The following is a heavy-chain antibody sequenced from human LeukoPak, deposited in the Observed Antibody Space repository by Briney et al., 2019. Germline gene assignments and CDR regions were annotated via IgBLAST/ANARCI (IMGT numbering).Heavy chain of an antibody. CDR2: IYYSGST. D-gene: IGHD1-26*01. V-gene: IGHV4-39*01. CDR3: ARNASDSGTSYFDY. J-gene: IGHJ4*02. CDR1: GGSISSSTSY. Sequence: PSETLSLTCTVSGGSISSSTSYWGWIRQPPGKGLEWIGSIYYSGSTSYNPSLKSRVTISVDTSKKQFSLKLDSVTAADTAVSYCARNASDSGTSYFDYWGQGTLVTVSS.